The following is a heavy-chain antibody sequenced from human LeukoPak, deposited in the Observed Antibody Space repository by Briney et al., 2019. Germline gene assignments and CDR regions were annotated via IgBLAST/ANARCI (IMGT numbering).Heavy chain of an antibody. D-gene: IGHD2-8*01. J-gene: IGHJ4*02. Sequence: GGSLRLSCVGSGFIFSDYSIGWFRQGPRKGPEWISHISGSGYSKYDADSVKGRFTISRDNAKGSVFLQMNSLRVEDTAVYYCARDRLANEGLQLYYFWGQGTLVTVSS. CDR2: ISGSGYSK. CDR1: GFIFSDYS. V-gene: IGHV3-11*04. CDR3: ARDRLANEGLQLYYF.